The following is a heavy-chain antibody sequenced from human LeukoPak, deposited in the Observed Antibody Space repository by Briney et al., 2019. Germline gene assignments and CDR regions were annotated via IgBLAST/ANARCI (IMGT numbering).Heavy chain of an antibody. V-gene: IGHV3-21*01. CDR3: ARGGDRGEFDP. J-gene: IGHJ5*02. CDR2: ISTSNNYI. CDR1: GFTFSSYN. Sequence: GGSLRLSCAASGFTFSSYNMNWARQAPGKGLEWVSSISTSNNYIYYADSVKGRFTISRDNAKNSLYLQMNSLRAEDTAVYYCARGGDRGEFDPWGQGTLVTVSS. D-gene: IGHD2-21*01.